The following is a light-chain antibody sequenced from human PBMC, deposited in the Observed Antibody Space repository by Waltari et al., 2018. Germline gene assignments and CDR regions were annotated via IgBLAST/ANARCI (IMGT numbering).Light chain of an antibody. CDR3: LQAYSFPRT. V-gene: IGKV1-12*01. J-gene: IGKJ2*01. CDR2: TAS. Sequence: DIQITQSPSFVSASVGYRVTITCRASQGISSRLAWYQHKPGKAPKLLIYTASTLQSGVPSRFSGSGSVTEFTLIITTLQPEDFATYFCLQAYSFPRTFGQGTKLEIK. CDR1: QGISSR.